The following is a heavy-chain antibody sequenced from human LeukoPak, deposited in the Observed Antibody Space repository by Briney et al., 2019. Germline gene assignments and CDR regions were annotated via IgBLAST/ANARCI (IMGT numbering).Heavy chain of an antibody. D-gene: IGHD6-13*01. CDR3: ARDGYSSSYSYYMDV. J-gene: IGHJ6*03. V-gene: IGHV3-64*01. CDR2: ISGNGGST. CDR1: GFTFSSYT. Sequence: GGSLRLSCAASGFTFSSYTVHWVRQAPGKGLEYVSGISGNGGSTHYANSVKGRFTISGDNSKNTLYLQMGSLRAEDMAVYYCARDGYSSSYSYYMDVWGKGTTVTVSS.